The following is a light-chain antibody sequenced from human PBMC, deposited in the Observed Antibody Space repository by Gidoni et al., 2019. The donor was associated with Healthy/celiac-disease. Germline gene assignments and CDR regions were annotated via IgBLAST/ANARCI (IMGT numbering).Light chain of an antibody. CDR3: QQYNNWPRT. CDR1: QSVSSN. Sequence: EIVMTQSPATLSVSPGARATLSCRASQSVSSNLAWYQQKPGQAPRHLIYGASARAAGIPARFSGSGSGSEFTLAISSLQSEDFAVYYCQQYNNWPRTFGQGTQVEIK. CDR2: GAS. V-gene: IGKV3-15*01. J-gene: IGKJ1*01.